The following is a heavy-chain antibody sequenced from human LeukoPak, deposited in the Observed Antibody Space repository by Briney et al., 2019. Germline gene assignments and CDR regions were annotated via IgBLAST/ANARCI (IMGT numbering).Heavy chain of an antibody. Sequence: SGGSLRLSCAASGFTFSSYGMHWVRQAPGKGLEWVAVISYDGSNKYYADSVKGRFTISRDNSKNTLYLQMNSLRAEDTAVYYCARLSCSAAVCPTLPYNHFDPWGQGTLVTVSS. V-gene: IGHV3-30*03. D-gene: IGHD2-15*01. CDR3: ARLSCSAAVCPTLPYNHFDP. J-gene: IGHJ5*02. CDR1: GFTFSSYG. CDR2: ISYDGSNK.